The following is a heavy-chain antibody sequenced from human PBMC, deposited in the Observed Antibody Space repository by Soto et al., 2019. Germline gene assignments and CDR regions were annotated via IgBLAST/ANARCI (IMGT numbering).Heavy chain of an antibody. J-gene: IGHJ4*02. Sequence: QVQLVQSGGEVKKPGASVEVSCRTSGYMFTTYGMSWVRQAPGQGLEWMAWISAYNGNKKYAQKFQGRVTMTTDTSPSTVSMELRNLTSDATGTYFCARTGGGMAARPLEYWGQGTLVTVSS. D-gene: IGHD6-6*01. CDR1: GYMFTTYG. CDR3: ARTGGGMAARPLEY. CDR2: ISAYNGNK. V-gene: IGHV1-18*04.